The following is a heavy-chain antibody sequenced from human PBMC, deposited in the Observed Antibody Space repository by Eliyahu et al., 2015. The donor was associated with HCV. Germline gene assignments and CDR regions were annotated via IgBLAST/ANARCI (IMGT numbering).Heavy chain of an antibody. CDR3: VKDLRSGRALGGSYYYHYGMDV. V-gene: IGHV3-9*01. Sequence: EVQLVESGGGLVQPGGSLRLSCTVSGFIFEEYAMYWVRQAPGKGLGWVSGISXNSVRIGXADSVKGRFTTSRDNAKKXLYLEMNSLRSEDTALYYCVKDLRSGRALGGSYYYHYGMDVWGQGTTVTVSS. CDR1: GFIFEEYA. J-gene: IGHJ6*02. D-gene: IGHD1-26*01. CDR2: ISXNSVRI.